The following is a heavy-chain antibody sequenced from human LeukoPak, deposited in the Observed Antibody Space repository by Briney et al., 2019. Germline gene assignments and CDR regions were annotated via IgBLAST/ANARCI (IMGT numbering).Heavy chain of an antibody. D-gene: IGHD6-13*01. V-gene: IGHV4-34*01. Sequence: ASETLSLTCAVYGGSFSGYYWSWIRQPPGKGLEWIGEINHSGSTNYNPSLKSRVTISVDTSKNQFSLKLSSVTAADTAVYYCARPGYSSTYYFDYWGQGTLVTVSS. CDR3: ARPGYSSTYYFDY. CDR1: GGSFSGYY. J-gene: IGHJ4*02. CDR2: INHSGST.